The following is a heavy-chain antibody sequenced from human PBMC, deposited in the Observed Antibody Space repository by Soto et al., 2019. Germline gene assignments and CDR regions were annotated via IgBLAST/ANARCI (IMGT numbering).Heavy chain of an antibody. J-gene: IGHJ4*02. CDR2: IYFRGNT. D-gene: IGHD3-9*01. V-gene: IGHV4-39*01. CDR1: GEYLNSDKYY. Sequence: SETLSLTCSVAGEYLNSDKYYWGWIRQPPGKGLEWIGSIYFRGNTYYNPSLQTRVTISLDKSKSQFSLKLNSVTAADSAVYFCARLEGLATISYYFDFWGQGALVTVSS. CDR3: ARLEGLATISYYFDF.